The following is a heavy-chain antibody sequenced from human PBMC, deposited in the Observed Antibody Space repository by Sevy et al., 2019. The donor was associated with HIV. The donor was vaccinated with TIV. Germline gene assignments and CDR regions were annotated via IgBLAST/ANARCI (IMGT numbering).Heavy chain of an antibody. CDR2: IKQDGSDK. CDR1: GFTFNNYW. J-gene: IGHJ4*02. CDR3: AKGERGQLVIVY. Sequence: GGSLRLSCAASGFTFNNYWMTWVRQAPGKGLEWVANIKQDGSDKYYMESVKGRFNISRDNTKNSLYLQLNSLRAEDTAVYYCAKGERGQLVIVYWGQGTLVTVSS. D-gene: IGHD6-13*01. V-gene: IGHV3-7*03.